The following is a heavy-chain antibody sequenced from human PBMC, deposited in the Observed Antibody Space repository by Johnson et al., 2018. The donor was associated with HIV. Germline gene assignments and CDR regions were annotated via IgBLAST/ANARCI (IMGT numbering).Heavy chain of an antibody. V-gene: IGHV3-23*04. Sequence: VQLVESGGGLVQPGGSLRLSCAASGFTFSSYAMSWVRQAPGKGLEWVSAISGSGGSTYYADSVKGRFTISRDNSKNTLYLQMNSLRAEDTAVYYCARDWLTSRAVAGTSAFDIWGQGTMVTVSS. CDR1: GFTFSSYA. CDR2: ISGSGGST. J-gene: IGHJ3*02. D-gene: IGHD6-19*01. CDR3: ARDWLTSRAVAGTSAFDI.